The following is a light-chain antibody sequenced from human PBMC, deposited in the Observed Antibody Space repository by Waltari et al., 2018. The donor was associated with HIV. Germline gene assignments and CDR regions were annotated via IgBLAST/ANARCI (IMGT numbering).Light chain of an antibody. CDR1: QHIRND. CDR2: SAS. Sequence: IQVTQSPSSLSAYTGDTVIITCRASQHIRNDLNWYLYKPGTSPRLLIYSASGLQSGVPSRVTASGSGTECNFTISGLQSEDCATYYVQQRHEPPLTFGGGTKVEIK. V-gene: IGKV1-39*01. J-gene: IGKJ4*01. CDR3: QQRHEPPLT.